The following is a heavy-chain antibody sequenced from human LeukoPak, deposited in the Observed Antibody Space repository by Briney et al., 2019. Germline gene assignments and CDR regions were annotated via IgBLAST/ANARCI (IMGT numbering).Heavy chain of an antibody. CDR3: AKDPSDLGASGSYNYFDY. Sequence: GGSLRLSCAASGFTFSSYAMSWVRQALGKGLEWVSTINDNGVNTYYAHSVKGRFTLSRDNSKNTLYLQLNSLRAEDTAFYYCAKDPSDLGASGSYNYFDYGGQRTRVSVSS. D-gene: IGHD3-10*01. CDR1: GFTFSSYA. J-gene: IGHJ4*02. CDR2: INDNGVNT. V-gene: IGHV3-23*01.